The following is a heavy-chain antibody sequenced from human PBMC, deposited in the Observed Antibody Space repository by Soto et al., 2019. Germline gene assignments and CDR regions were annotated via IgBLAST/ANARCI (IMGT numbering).Heavy chain of an antibody. J-gene: IGHJ5*02. V-gene: IGHV1-8*01. D-gene: IGHD3-3*01. CDR2: MNPNSGNT. CDR3: ARRASYYDFWSGYLGFDP. Sequence: GASVKVSCKASGYTFTSYDINWVRQATGQGLEWMGRMNPNSGNTGYAQKFQGRVTMTRNTSISTAYMELSSLRSEDTAVYYCARRASYYDFWSGYLGFDPWGQGTLVTAPQ. CDR1: GYTFTSYD.